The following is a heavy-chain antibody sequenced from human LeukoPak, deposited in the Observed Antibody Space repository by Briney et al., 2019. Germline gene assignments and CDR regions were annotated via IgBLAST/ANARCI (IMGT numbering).Heavy chain of an antibody. Sequence: SETLSLTCAVYGGSFSGYYWSWIRQPPGKGLEWIGEINHSGSTNYNPSLKSRVTISVDTSKNQFSLKLSSVSAADTAVYYCATEKDWGQGTLVTVSS. CDR1: GGSFSGYY. V-gene: IGHV4-34*01. J-gene: IGHJ4*02. CDR3: ATEKD. CDR2: INHSGST.